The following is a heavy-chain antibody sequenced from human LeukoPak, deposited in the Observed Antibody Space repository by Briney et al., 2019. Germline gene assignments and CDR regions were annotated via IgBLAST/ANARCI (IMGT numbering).Heavy chain of an antibody. CDR2: IYYSGST. Sequence: PSETLSLTCTVSGASVTSGSYYWSWIRQPPGRELEWIGYIYYSGSTSCNPSLKSRVTISVDTSKNQFSLKLSSVTAADTAVYYCARGGLRYPDYWGQGTLVTVSS. D-gene: IGHD3-9*01. CDR1: GASVTSGSYY. V-gene: IGHV4-61*01. J-gene: IGHJ4*02. CDR3: ARGGLRYPDY.